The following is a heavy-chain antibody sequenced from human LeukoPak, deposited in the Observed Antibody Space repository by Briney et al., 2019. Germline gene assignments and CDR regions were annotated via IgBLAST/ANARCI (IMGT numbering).Heavy chain of an antibody. CDR2: ISSSSSYI. CDR1: GFSFSNYA. CDR3: AREVAILRAYYFDY. D-gene: IGHD2-15*01. J-gene: IGHJ4*02. Sequence: GGSLRLSCAVSGFSFSNYAMSWVRQFPGKGLEWVSSISSSSSYIYYADSVKGRFTISRDNAKNSLYLQMNSLRAEDTAVYYCAREVAILRAYYFDYWGQGTLVTVSS. V-gene: IGHV3-21*01.